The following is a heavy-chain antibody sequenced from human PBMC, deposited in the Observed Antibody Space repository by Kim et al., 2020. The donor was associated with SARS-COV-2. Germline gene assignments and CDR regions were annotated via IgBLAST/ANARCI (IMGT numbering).Heavy chain of an antibody. Sequence: GYCWGWIRQHPGKGLGWIGYIYYSGSTYSNPSLKSRVTISVDTSKNQFSLKLSSVTAADTAVYYCARAPSGSHFDYWGQGTLVTVSS. D-gene: IGHD6-25*01. CDR1: GYC. V-gene: IGHV4-31*02. J-gene: IGHJ4*02. CDR3: ARAPSGSHFDY. CDR2: IYYSGST.